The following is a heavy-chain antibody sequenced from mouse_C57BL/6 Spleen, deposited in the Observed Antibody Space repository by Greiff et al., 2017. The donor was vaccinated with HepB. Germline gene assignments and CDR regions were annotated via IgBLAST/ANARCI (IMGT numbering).Heavy chain of an antibody. D-gene: IGHD1-1*01. Sequence: VQLKESGPVLVKPGASVKMSCKASGYTFTDYYMNWVKQSHGKSLEWIGVINPYNGGTSYNQKFKGKATLTVDKSSSTAYMELNSLTSEDSAVYYCAREGNTTVVARSWYFDVWGTGTTVTVSS. CDR1: GYTFTDYY. V-gene: IGHV1-19*01. CDR3: AREGNTTVVARSWYFDV. J-gene: IGHJ1*03. CDR2: INPYNGGT.